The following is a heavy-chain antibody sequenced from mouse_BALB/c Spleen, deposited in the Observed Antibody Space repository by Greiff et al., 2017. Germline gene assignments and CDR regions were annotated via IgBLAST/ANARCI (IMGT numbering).Heavy chain of an antibody. V-gene: IGHV1-80*01. D-gene: IGHD2-1*01. CDR1: GYAFSSYW. Sequence: QVHVKQSGAELVRPGSSVKISCKASGYAFSSYWMNWVKQRPGQGLEWIGQIYPGDGDTNYNGKFKGKATLTADKSSSTAYMQLSSLTSEDSAVYFCARDGNYVGFAYWGQGTLVTVSA. J-gene: IGHJ3*01. CDR3: ARDGNYVGFAY. CDR2: IYPGDGDT.